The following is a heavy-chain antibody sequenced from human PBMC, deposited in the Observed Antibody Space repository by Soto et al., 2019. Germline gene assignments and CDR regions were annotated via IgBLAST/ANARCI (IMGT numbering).Heavy chain of an antibody. CDR2: MNGKSGAT. J-gene: IGHJ6*02. CDR3: ARCNPFNDAGFDV. V-gene: IGHV1-8*01. Sequence: QAHLEQSGAEVKRPGASLNVSCKASGYTFSDFAITWLRQASGQGPEWMGGMNGKSGATFFAQRFQGKFNMTWDTTLSTADMDVGSLTSDDTAMYYWARCNPFNDAGFDVWGQGTTVAVSS. D-gene: IGHD2-8*01. CDR1: GYTFSDFA.